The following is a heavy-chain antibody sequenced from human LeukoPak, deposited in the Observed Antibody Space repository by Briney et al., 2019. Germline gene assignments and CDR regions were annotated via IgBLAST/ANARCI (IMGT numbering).Heavy chain of an antibody. CDR1: GFTFSSYS. Sequence: GGSLRLSCAASGFTFSSYSMNWVRQAPGRGLEWVPYISSSSSTIYYADSVKGRFTISRDNAKNSLYLQMNSLRAEDTAVYYCATDWWSGDSCYLDYYYYMDVSGKGTTVTVSS. J-gene: IGHJ6*03. CDR2: ISSSSSTI. V-gene: IGHV3-48*01. CDR3: ATDWWSGDSCYLDYYYYMDV. D-gene: IGHD2-15*01.